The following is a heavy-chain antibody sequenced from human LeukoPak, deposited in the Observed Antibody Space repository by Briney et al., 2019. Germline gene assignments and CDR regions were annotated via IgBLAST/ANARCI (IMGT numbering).Heavy chain of an antibody. J-gene: IGHJ4*02. CDR1: GYSFTNYW. CDR3: ARHRSDSSSSPIDY. V-gene: IGHV5-51*01. Sequence: GESLQISCKGSGYSFTNYWIGWVRQMPGKGLEWMAIVYPSDSDTRYCPSFQGQVTVSADKSISTVYLQWSSLKASDTAMYYCARHRSDSSSSPIDYWGQGTLVTVSS. CDR2: VYPSDSDT. D-gene: IGHD6-6*01.